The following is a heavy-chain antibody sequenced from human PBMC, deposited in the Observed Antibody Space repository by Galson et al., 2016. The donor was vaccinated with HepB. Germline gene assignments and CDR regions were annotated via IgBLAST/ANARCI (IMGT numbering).Heavy chain of an antibody. V-gene: IGHV1-69*04. D-gene: IGHD2-15*01. Sequence: SVKVSCKASGDTFSSNAFSWVRQAPGQGLDWMGRSIPILGMANYAQKFQGIVTITADKSTSTVYMELSSLRSEYTAVYYCARHAVAVAATLHFYHYGMDVWGQETTVTVSS. CDR1: GDTFSSNA. J-gene: IGHJ6*02. CDR2: SIPILGMA. CDR3: ARHAVAVAATLHFYHYGMDV.